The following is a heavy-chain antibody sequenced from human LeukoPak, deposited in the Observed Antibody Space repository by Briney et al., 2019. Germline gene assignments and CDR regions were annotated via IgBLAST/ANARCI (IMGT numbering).Heavy chain of an antibody. D-gene: IGHD6-6*01. CDR1: GFTFSNHG. J-gene: IGHJ4*02. V-gene: IGHV3-33*01. CDR2: IWYDGSQE. CDR3: ARDLAAARLDF. Sequence: PGRSLRLSCAASGFTFSNHGMHWVRQAPGKGLEWVANIWYDGSQEYYADTVKGRFTISRDISKNTLYLQMNSLRAEDTAVYYSARDLAAARLDFRGQGTLVTVSS.